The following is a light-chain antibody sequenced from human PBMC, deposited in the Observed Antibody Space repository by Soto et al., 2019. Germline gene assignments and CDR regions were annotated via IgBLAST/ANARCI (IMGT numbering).Light chain of an antibody. CDR1: QSIGSSY. CDR3: QQYSSSPIT. CDR2: GAS. Sequence: GLTQSPGTLSLSPGERATLSCRASQSIGSSYLAWYQQKPGQAPRLLIYGASSRATGVPDRFSGGGSGTDFSLTISRLEPEDFAVYYCQQYSSSPITFGQGTRLDIK. J-gene: IGKJ5*01. V-gene: IGKV3-20*01.